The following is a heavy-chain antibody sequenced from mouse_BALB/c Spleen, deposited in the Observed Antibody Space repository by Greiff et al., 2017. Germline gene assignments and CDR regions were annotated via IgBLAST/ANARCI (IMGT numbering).Heavy chain of an antibody. CDR2: ISYSGST. J-gene: IGHJ2*01. CDR3: ARGEAKEYYFDY. D-gene: IGHD6-1*01. CDR1: GYSITSDYA. Sequence: VQLKESGPGLVKPSQSLSLTCTVTGYSITSDYAWNWIRQFPGNKLEWMGYISYSGSTSYNPSLKSRISITRDTSKNQFFLQLNSVTTEDTATYYCARGEAKEYYFDYWGQGTTLTVSS. V-gene: IGHV3-2*02.